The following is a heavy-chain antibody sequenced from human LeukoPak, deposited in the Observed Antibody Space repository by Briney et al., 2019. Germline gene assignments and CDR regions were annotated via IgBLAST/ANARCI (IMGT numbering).Heavy chain of an antibody. J-gene: IGHJ4*02. D-gene: IGHD3-22*01. CDR1: GYSFTSSW. CDR2: VYPGDSDT. V-gene: IGHV5-51*01. CDR3: ARHPTYYYDSSFGY. Sequence: GESLKISCKGSGYSFTSSWIGWVRQMPGKGLEWMGIVYPGDSDTKYSPSFQGQVTISADKSISTAYLQWSSLKASDTAMYYCARHPTYYYDSSFGYWGQGTLLTVSS.